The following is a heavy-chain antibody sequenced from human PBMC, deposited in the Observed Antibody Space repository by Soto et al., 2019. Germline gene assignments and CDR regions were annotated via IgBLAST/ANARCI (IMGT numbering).Heavy chain of an antibody. CDR3: AGATVTISNFDY. CDR2: IYYSGST. CDR1: GGSISSGDYY. D-gene: IGHD4-17*01. J-gene: IGHJ4*02. Sequence: QVQLQESGPGLVKHSQTLSLTCTVSGGSISSGDYYWSWIRQPPGKGLEWIGYIYYSGSTYYNPYLKRRVTISVDTSKIKFSLKLISLTAADTAVYYCAGATVTISNFDYWGQGTLVTVSS. V-gene: IGHV4-30-4*01.